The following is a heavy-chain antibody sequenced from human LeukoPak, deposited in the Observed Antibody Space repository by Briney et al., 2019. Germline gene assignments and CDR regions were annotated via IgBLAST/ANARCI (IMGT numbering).Heavy chain of an antibody. CDR3: ARAPFSYYALDI. CDR1: GGSVSSTNW. Sequence: SETLSLTCAVSGGSVSSTNWWSWVRQSPGKGLEWIGEVFHTGSTSYNASLKSRVTISLDKSANQLSLQLRSVTAADTAVYFCARAPFSYYALDIWGQGTTVTVSS. V-gene: IGHV4-4*02. CDR2: VFHTGST. J-gene: IGHJ6*02.